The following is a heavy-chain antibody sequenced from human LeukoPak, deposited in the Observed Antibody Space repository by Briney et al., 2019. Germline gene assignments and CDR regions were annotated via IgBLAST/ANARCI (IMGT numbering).Heavy chain of an antibody. CDR2: IYTSGST. D-gene: IGHD3-22*01. V-gene: IGHV4-4*07. CDR3: ARDIYYYDSSGYYGWFDP. CDR1: GGSISSYY. Sequence: SETLSLTCTVSGGSISSYYWSWIRQPAGKGLEWIGRIYTSGSTNYNPSLKSRVTMSVDTSKNQFSLKLSSVTAADTAVYYCARDIYYYDSSGYYGWFDPWGQGTLVTVSS. J-gene: IGHJ5*02.